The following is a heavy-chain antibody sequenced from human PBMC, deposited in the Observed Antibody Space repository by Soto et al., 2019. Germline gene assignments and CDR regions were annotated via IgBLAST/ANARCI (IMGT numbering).Heavy chain of an antibody. D-gene: IGHD3-22*01. V-gene: IGHV2-5*02. J-gene: IGHJ3*02. CDR1: GFSLSTSGVG. CDR2: IYWDDDK. CDR3: AHSVNYDSSGYYYDAFDI. Sequence: SGPTLVNPTQTLTLTCTFSGFSLSTSGVGVGWIRQPPGKALEWLAIIYWDDDKRYSPSLKSRLTIAKDTSKNQVVHTMTNMDPVDTATYYCAHSVNYDSSGYYYDAFDIWGQGTMVTVSS.